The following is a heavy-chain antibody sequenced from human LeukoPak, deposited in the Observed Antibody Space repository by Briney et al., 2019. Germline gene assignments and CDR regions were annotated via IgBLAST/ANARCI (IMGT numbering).Heavy chain of an antibody. V-gene: IGHV1-2*02. CDR3: ARGGNWKEKAFDI. Sequence: ASVKVSCKTSGYSFTGYYMQWVRQAPGQGLEWMGWINPNSGVSNYAQKFQGRVTMTTDTSISTAYMALSRLRSDDTAVYYCARGGNWKEKAFDIWGQGTMLTVSS. J-gene: IGHJ3*02. CDR1: GYSFTGYY. CDR2: INPNSGVS. D-gene: IGHD1-20*01.